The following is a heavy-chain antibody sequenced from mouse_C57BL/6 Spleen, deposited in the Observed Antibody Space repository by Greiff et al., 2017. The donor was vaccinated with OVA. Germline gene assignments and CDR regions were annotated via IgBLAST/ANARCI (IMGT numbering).Heavy chain of an antibody. V-gene: IGHV1-19*01. CDR2: INPYNGGT. D-gene: IGHD1-1*01. CDR1: GYTFTDYY. Sequence: EVQLQQSGPVLVKPGASVKMSCKASGYTFTDYYMNWVKQSHGKSLEWIGVINPYNGGTSYNQKFKGKATLTVDKSSSTAYMELNSLTSEDSAVYYCARKDYGSTLRYFDYWGQGTTLTVSS. J-gene: IGHJ2*01. CDR3: ARKDYGSTLRYFDY.